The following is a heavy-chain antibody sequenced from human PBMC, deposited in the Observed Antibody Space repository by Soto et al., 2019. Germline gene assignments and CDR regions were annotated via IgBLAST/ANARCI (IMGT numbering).Heavy chain of an antibody. J-gene: IGHJ6*02. CDR2: VYPRDSDT. V-gene: IGHV5-51*01. D-gene: IGHD3-22*01. CDR1: GYSFTNYW. CDR3: ATLYYYDHQGPMDV. Sequence: GESLKISCEGSGYSFTNYWIGWVRQMPGKGLEWMGIVYPRDSDTRYSPSFQGQVTISADKSISTAYLQWSSLKASDTAMYYCATLYYYDHQGPMDVWGQGTTVTVSS.